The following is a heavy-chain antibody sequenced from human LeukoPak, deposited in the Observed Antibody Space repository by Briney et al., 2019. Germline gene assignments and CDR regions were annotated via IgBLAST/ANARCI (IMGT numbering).Heavy chain of an antibody. CDR3: AGHSEMDV. V-gene: IGHV3-53*01. CDR2: IYSGGST. J-gene: IGHJ6*02. D-gene: IGHD6-13*01. Sequence: SGGPLRLSCAASGFTVSNNYMIWVRQAPGKGLEWVSLIYSGGSTYYSDSVRGRFATSRDNSKNTLYLQMSSLRAEGTAVYYCAGHSEMDVWGQGITVTVSS. CDR1: GFTVSNNY.